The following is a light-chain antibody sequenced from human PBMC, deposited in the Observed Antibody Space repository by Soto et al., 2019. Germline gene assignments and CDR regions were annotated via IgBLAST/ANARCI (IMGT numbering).Light chain of an antibody. V-gene: IGLV2-14*01. Sequence: QSVPSQPGSGSGSPGQSITISCNGSGRDIGAYDYVSWYQQHPGKAPKLLIYGVKNRPSGVSYRFSASKSAFTASLTISGLQAEDEAHYYCSSYTTSYFYVFGPGTKVTVL. CDR1: GRDIGAYDY. CDR2: GVK. J-gene: IGLJ1*01. CDR3: SSYTTSYFYV.